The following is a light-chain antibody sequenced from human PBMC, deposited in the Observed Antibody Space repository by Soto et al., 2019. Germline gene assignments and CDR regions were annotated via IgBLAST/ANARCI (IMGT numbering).Light chain of an antibody. CDR2: GAS. J-gene: IGKJ1*01. V-gene: IGKV3-15*01. Sequence: EIVLKQSPVTLSVSPGERATLSCRASQSVRSDLAWYQQKPGQPPRLLIYGASIRATGISARFSGSGSGTEFTLTISSLQSEDFAVYYCQQYNKWPTWTFGQGTKVDIK. CDR1: QSVRSD. CDR3: QQYNKWPTWT.